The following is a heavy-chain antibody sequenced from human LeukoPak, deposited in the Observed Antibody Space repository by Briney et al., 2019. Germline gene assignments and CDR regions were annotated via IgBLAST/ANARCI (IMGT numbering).Heavy chain of an antibody. Sequence: PSETLSLTCTVSGGSISSYYRSWIRQPPGKGLEWIGYIYYSGSTNYNPSLKSRVTISVDTSKNQFSLKLSSVTAADTAVYYCARWDWSNYYFDYWGQGTLVPVSS. D-gene: IGHD3/OR15-3a*01. CDR1: GGSISSYY. J-gene: IGHJ4*02. CDR3: ARWDWSNYYFDY. V-gene: IGHV4-59*08. CDR2: IYYSGST.